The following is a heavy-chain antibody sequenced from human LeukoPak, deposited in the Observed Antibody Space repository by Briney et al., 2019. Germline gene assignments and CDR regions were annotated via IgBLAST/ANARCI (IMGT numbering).Heavy chain of an antibody. CDR3: AREEQELVRDYYYYMDV. CDR2: ISYDGKSK. CDR1: GFIFSKFA. V-gene: IGHV3-30*15. Sequence: PGGSLRLSCVGSGFIFSKFALHWVRQPPGTGLEWVALISYDGKSKYYADSMKGRFIISRDNSKNTVFLQMRGLRVEDTAVYYCAREEQELVRDYYYYMDVWGKGTTVTVSS. D-gene: IGHD6-13*01. J-gene: IGHJ6*03.